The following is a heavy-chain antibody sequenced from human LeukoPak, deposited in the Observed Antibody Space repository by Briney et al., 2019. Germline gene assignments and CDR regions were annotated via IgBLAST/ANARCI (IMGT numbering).Heavy chain of an antibody. CDR1: GYTFSGNY. CDR2: INPSGGST. Sequence: ASVKVSCKASGYTFSGNYMHWVRLAPGQGLEWMGIINPSGGSTSYAQKFQGRVTMTRDMSTSTVYMELSSLRSEDTAVYYCARARSIAARGLFPHGVYMDVWGKGTTVTVSS. CDR3: ARARSIAARGLFPHGVYMDV. V-gene: IGHV1-46*01. J-gene: IGHJ6*03. D-gene: IGHD6-6*01.